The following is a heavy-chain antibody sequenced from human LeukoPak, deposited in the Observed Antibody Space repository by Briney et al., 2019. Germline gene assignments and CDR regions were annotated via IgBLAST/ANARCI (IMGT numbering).Heavy chain of an antibody. CDR2: ISSSGST. V-gene: IGHV4-59*01. D-gene: IGHD6-6*01. Sequence: SETLSLTCTVSGGSISNYYWSWIRQPPGKGLEWIGYISSSGSTNYSPSLKSRVTISVDTSKNQFSLKLSSVTAADTAVYYCARGHLEYSSSCLFDYWGQGTLVTVSS. CDR3: ARGHLEYSSSCLFDY. J-gene: IGHJ4*02. CDR1: GGSISNYY.